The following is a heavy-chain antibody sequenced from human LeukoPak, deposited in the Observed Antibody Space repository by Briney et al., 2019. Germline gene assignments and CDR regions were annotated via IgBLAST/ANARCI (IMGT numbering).Heavy chain of an antibody. V-gene: IGHV3-15*01. CDR3: VSYSPYQLPYYFDY. CDR2: IKSKTDGGTT. J-gene: IGHJ4*02. D-gene: IGHD2-2*01. CDR1: GFTFSNAW. Sequence: GGSLRLSCAASGFTFSNAWMSWVRQAPGKGLEWVGRIKSKTDGGTTDYAAPVKGRFTISRDDSKNTLYLQMNSLRAEDTAVYYCVSYSPYQLPYYFDYWGQGTLVTVSS.